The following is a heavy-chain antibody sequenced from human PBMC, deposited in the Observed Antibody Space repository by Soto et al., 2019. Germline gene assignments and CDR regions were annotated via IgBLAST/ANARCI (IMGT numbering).Heavy chain of an antibody. CDR1: GFTFSSYA. CDR2: ISGSGGST. D-gene: IGHD6-19*01. V-gene: IGHV3-23*01. Sequence: LRLSCAASGFTFSSYAMSWVRQAPGKGLEWVSAISGSGGSTYYADSVKGRFTISRDNSKNTLYLQMNSLRAEDTAVYYCAKAPSSGYAYYFDYWGQGTLVTVSS. CDR3: AKAPSSGYAYYFDY. J-gene: IGHJ4*02.